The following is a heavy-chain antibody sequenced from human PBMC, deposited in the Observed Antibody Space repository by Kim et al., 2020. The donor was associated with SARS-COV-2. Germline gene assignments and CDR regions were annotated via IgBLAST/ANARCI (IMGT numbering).Heavy chain of an antibody. J-gene: IGHJ4*02. D-gene: IGHD3-10*01. CDR3: ARVVAVRGVYYFDY. Sequence: PSLEGRATISVATPKNQFALKLSSVTAADTAVYYCARVVAVRGVYYFDYWGQGTLVTVSS. V-gene: IGHV4-4*08.